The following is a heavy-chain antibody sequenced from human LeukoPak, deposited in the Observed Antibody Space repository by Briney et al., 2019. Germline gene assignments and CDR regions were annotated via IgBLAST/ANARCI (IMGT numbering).Heavy chain of an antibody. CDR1: GFTFSSYA. CDR2: ISYDGSNK. J-gene: IGHJ4*02. Sequence: PGGSLRLSCAASGFTFSSYAMHWVRRAPGKGLEWVAVISYDGSNKYYADSVKGRFTISRDNSKNTLYLQMNSLRAEDTAVYYCARMHCGGDCYHDYWGQGTLVTVSS. CDR3: ARMHCGGDCYHDY. V-gene: IGHV3-30*01. D-gene: IGHD2-21*02.